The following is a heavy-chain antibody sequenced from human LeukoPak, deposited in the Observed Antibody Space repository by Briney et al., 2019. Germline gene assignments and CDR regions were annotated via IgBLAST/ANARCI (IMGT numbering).Heavy chain of an antibody. CDR2: IYYSGST. CDR3: ASIAAAGQYYFDY. Sequence: PSETLSLTCTVSGGSVSSGSYYWSWIRQPPGKGLEWIGYIYYSGSTNYNPSLKSRVTISVDTSKNQFSLKLSSVTAADTAVYYCASIAAAGQYYFDYWGQGTLVTVSS. D-gene: IGHD6-13*01. CDR1: GGSVSSGSYY. J-gene: IGHJ4*02. V-gene: IGHV4-61*01.